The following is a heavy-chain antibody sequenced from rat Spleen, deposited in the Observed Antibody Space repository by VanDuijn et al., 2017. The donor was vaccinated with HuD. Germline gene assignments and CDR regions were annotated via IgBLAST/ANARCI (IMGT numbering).Heavy chain of an antibody. Sequence: QVQLKESGPGLVQPSQTLSLTCTVSGFSLSNYGVIWVRQPPGKGLEWMGVIWGNGDTNYNSALKSRLSISRDTSKSQLFLIMNSLQTEETAMYFGARSVFSSPYYFDYWGQGVMVTVSS. V-gene: IGHV2-13*01. CDR1: GFSLSNYG. CDR3: ARSVFSSPYYFDY. D-gene: IGHD3-8*01. CDR2: IWGNGDT. J-gene: IGHJ2*01.